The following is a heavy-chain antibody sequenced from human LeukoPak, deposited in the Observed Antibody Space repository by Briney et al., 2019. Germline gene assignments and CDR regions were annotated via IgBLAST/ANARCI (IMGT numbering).Heavy chain of an antibody. D-gene: IGHD6-19*01. CDR1: GYTFTSYD. Sequence: AASVKVSCKASGYTFTSYDINWVRQATGQGLEWMGWMNPNSGNTGYAQKFQGRVTITRNTSISTAYMELSSLRSDDTAVYYCARASVAGTSPFDYWGQGTLVTVSS. CDR3: ARASVAGTSPFDY. V-gene: IGHV1-8*03. CDR2: MNPNSGNT. J-gene: IGHJ4*02.